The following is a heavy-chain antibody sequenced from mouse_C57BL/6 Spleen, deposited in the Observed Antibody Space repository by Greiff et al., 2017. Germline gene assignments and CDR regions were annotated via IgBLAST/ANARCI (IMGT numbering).Heavy chain of an antibody. V-gene: IGHV1-85*01. CDR1: GYTFTSYD. Sequence: LVESGPELVKPGASVKLSCKASGYTFTSYDINWVKQRPGQGLEWIGWIYPRDGSTKYNEKFKGKATLTVDTSSSTAYMELHSLTSEDSAVYFCARNWGSHFDYWGQGTTLTVSS. D-gene: IGHD4-1*01. J-gene: IGHJ2*01. CDR2: IYPRDGST. CDR3: ARNWGSHFDY.